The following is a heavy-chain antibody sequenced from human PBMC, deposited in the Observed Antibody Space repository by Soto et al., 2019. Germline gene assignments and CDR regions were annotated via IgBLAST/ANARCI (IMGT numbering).Heavy chain of an antibody. D-gene: IGHD3-10*01. J-gene: IGHJ6*04. CDR1: GGTFSSYA. Sequence: ASVQVSCKASGGTFSSYAISWVRQAPGQGLEWMGGIIPIFGTANYAQKFQGRVTITADKSTSTAYMELSSLRSEDTAVYYCAREVITMVRGPPYYYYGMDVWGEGTTVTVSS. V-gene: IGHV1-69*06. CDR3: AREVITMVRGPPYYYYGMDV. CDR2: IIPIFGTA.